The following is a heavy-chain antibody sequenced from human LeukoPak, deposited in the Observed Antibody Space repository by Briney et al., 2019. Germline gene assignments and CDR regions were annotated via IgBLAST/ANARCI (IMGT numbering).Heavy chain of an antibody. CDR2: ICPGDSDT. J-gene: IGHJ4*02. CDR3: ASHGYYGSGRYYSN. D-gene: IGHD3-10*01. Sequence: RGESLKICCKGSGYSFTSYWIGWVRQMPGKGLEWMGIICPGDSDTRYRPSFQGQATISDEQSITTAYLQWSSLKASDTAMYYCASHGYYGSGRYYSNWGQGTLVTVSS. CDR1: GYSFTSYW. V-gene: IGHV5-51*01.